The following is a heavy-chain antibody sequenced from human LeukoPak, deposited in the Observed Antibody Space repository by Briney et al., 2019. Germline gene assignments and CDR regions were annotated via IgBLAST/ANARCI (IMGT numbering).Heavy chain of an antibody. CDR2: MYYSGST. Sequence: SETLSLTCTVSGGSISSGGYYWGWIRQPPGKGLEWIGSMYYSGSTYYNPSLKSRVTISVDTSKNQFSLKLSSVTVADTAVYYCARHVGQQLFYYYYGLDVWGQGATVTVSS. J-gene: IGHJ6*02. V-gene: IGHV4-39*01. D-gene: IGHD6-13*01. CDR1: GGSISSGGYY. CDR3: ARHVGQQLFYYYYGLDV.